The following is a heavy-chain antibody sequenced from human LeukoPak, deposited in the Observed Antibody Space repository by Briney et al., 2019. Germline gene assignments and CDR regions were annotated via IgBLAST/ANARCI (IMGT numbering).Heavy chain of an antibody. J-gene: IGHJ5*02. CDR3: SRWADYDYIWGSDFP. D-gene: IGHD3-16*01. Sequence: PGGSLRLSCAASGFTVSNAWMNWVRQAPGKGLEWVGRLKRKSDGGTTDYAAPVTGRFTISRDDSKNTLYLQMNSLKTEDTAVYYCSRWADYDYIWGSDFPWGQGTLVTVSS. V-gene: IGHV3-15*01. CDR2: LKRKSDGGTT. CDR1: GFTVSNAW.